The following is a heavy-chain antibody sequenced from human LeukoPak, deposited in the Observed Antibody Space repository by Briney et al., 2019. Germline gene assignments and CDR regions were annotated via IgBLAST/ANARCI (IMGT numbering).Heavy chain of an antibody. CDR2: ISSSSSYI. CDR3: AREWSSSGSKKVGMDV. CDR1: GFTFSSYS. J-gene: IGHJ6*02. D-gene: IGHD6-6*01. Sequence: GGSLRLSCAASGFTFSSYSMSWVRQAPGKGLEWVSSISSSSSYIYYADSVKGRFTISRDNATNSLYLQMNSLRAEDTAVYYCAREWSSSGSKKVGMDVWGQGTTVTVSS. V-gene: IGHV3-21*01.